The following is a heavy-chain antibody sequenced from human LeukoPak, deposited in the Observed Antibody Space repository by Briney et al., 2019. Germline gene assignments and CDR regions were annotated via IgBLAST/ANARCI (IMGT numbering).Heavy chain of an antibody. CDR1: GFTFDVYA. J-gene: IGHJ5*02. D-gene: IGHD2-2*01. CDR2: ISWNSGSI. Sequence: GGSLRLSCAASGFTFDVYAMHWVRQAPGKGLEWVSGISWNSGSIGYADSVKGRFTISRDNAKNSLYLQMNSLRAEDTALYYCAKDLSTQATPNWFDPWGQGTLVTVSS. V-gene: IGHV3-9*01. CDR3: AKDLSTQATPNWFDP.